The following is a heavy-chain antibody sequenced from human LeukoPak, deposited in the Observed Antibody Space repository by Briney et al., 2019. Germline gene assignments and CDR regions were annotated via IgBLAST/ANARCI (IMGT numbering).Heavy chain of an antibody. V-gene: IGHV3-23*01. J-gene: IGHJ4*02. CDR3: AKVIIVVRVPTDIDY. CDR2: ISESGDTI. Sequence: HSGGSLRLACAASGFTFSNYAITWVRQAPGKWLEWVSTISESGDTIYYSDSVKGRFTISRDNSENMLYLQMNSLRAEDTAIYYCAKVIIVVRVPTDIDYWGQGTLVTVSS. D-gene: IGHD3-22*01. CDR1: GFTFSNYA.